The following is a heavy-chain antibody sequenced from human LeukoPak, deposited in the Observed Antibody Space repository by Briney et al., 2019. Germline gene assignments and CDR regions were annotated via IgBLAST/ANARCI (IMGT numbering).Heavy chain of an antibody. CDR2: IYYSGST. D-gene: IGHD6-13*01. CDR3: ARSRRAAAGTAFDP. CDR1: GGSISSHY. J-gene: IGHJ5*02. Sequence: PSETLSLTCTVSGGSISSHYWSWIRQPPGKGLEWIGYIYYSGSTNYNPSLKSRVTKSVDTSKNQFSLKLSSVTAADTAVYYCARSRRAAAGTAFDPWGQGTLVTVSS. V-gene: IGHV4-59*11.